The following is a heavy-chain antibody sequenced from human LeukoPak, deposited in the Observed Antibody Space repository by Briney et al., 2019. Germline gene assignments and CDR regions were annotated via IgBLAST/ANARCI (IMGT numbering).Heavy chain of an antibody. Sequence: PSETLSLTCTVSGGSITSGNYYWSWIRQPPGKGLEWIGYIFYTGSTNYSPSLKSRVTISVDTSKNQFSLKLSSVTAADTAVYYCACTGWLPCKWGQGTLVTVSS. CDR3: ACTGWLPCK. D-gene: IGHD5-12*01. V-gene: IGHV4-30-4*01. CDR1: GGSITSGNYY. CDR2: IFYTGST. J-gene: IGHJ4*02.